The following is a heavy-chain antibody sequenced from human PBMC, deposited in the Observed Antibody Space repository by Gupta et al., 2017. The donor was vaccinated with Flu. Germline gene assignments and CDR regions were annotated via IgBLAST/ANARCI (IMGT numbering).Heavy chain of an antibody. D-gene: IGHD2-8*01. V-gene: IGHV3-9*01. CDR3: TKDIMARRYHAWQYLGLDS. CDR2: ITWNGAFV. CDR1: GFPFGDYA. Sequence: EMQLVESGGGSVQPGWSLRLSCEASGFPFGDYAIHWVRQVPGKALEWVSGITWNGAFVDYADSVRGRFTISRDNAKNSLYLQMTGLRADDTAMYYCTKDIMARRYHAWQYLGLDSWGLGTLVTVSS. J-gene: IGHJ4*02.